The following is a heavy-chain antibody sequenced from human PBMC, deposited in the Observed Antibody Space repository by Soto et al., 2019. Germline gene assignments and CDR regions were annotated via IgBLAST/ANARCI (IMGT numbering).Heavy chain of an antibody. CDR2: TYYKSKWNN. Sequence: PSHTLSLTCAISGYSVSSNSAGWNSIRQSPSRGLEWLGRTYYKSKWNNDYALSVKSRITINPDTSKNQFSLHLYSVTPEDTAVYYCTGITWFRGMDVWGQGTPVTVSS. D-gene: IGHD3-10*01. CDR1: GYSVSSNSAG. V-gene: IGHV6-1*01. CDR3: TGITWFRGMDV. J-gene: IGHJ6*02.